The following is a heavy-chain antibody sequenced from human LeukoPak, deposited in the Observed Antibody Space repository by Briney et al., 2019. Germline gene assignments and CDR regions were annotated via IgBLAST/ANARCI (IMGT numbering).Heavy chain of an antibody. CDR1: GFTFSNAW. CDR3: AKDSGGGTGALSYFDY. V-gene: IGHV3-15*07. D-gene: IGHD3-16*01. J-gene: IGHJ4*02. CDR2: IKSKTDGGTT. Sequence: GGSLRLSCAASGFTFSNAWMNWVRQAPGKGLEWVGRIKSKTDGGTTDYAAPVKGRFTISRDDSKNTLYLQMNSLRAEDTAVYYCAKDSGGGTGALSYFDYWGQGTLVTVSS.